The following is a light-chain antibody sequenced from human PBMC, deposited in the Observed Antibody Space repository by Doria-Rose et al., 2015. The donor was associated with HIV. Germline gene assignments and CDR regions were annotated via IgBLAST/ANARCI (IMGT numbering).Light chain of an antibody. CDR3: HQYGTSWT. J-gene: IGKJ1*01. Sequence: TQSPGTLSLSPGERATLSCRASQSFSSTYLAWYQQQPGQAPSILIYDGSTRSTGIPDRFSASGSGTDFSLTINRLEPEDFALYYCHQYGTSWTFGQGTKVEI. CDR1: QSFSSTY. CDR2: DGS. V-gene: IGKV3-20*01.